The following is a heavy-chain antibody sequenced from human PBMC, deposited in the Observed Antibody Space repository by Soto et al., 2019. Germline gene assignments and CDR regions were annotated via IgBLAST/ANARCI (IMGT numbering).Heavy chain of an antibody. J-gene: IGHJ4*02. D-gene: IGHD1-1*01. CDR1: GGTFSSYT. CDR3: ARGGGTTGTGNY. Sequence: QVQLVQSGAEVKKPGSSVKVSCKASGGTFSSYTISWVRQAPGQGLEWMGRIIPILGIANYAQKFQGRVXIXAXXSTSTAYRELSSLRSEDTAVYYCARGGGTTGTGNYWGQGTLVTVSS. CDR2: IIPILGIA. V-gene: IGHV1-69*02.